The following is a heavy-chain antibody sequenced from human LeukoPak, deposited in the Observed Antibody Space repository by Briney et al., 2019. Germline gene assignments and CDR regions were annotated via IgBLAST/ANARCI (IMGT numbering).Heavy chain of an antibody. CDR2: IYYSGST. CDR1: GGSISSYY. J-gene: IGHJ6*03. D-gene: IGHD5-18*01. Sequence: SETLSLTCTVSGGSISSYYWSWIRQPPGKGLEWIGYIYYSGSTNYNPSLKSRVTISVDTSKNQFSLKLSSVTAADTAVYYCARDPGYSYGYGYYYYYMDVWGKGTTVTISS. CDR3: ARDPGYSYGYGYYYYYMDV. V-gene: IGHV4-59*01.